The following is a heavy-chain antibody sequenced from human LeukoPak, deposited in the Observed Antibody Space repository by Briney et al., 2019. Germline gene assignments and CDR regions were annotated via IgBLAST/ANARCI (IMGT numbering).Heavy chain of an antibody. CDR3: ARAYYGSGSYYNVYYYYYMDV. CDR2: IITIFGTA. V-gene: IGHV1-69*13. D-gene: IGHD3-10*01. CDR1: GGTFSSYA. J-gene: IGHJ6*03. Sequence: WASVKVSCKASGGTFSSYAISRVRQAPGQGLGWMGGIITIFGTANYAQKFQGRVTITADESTSTAYMELSSLRSEDTAVYYCARAYYGSGSYYNVYYYYYMDVWGKGTTVTVSS.